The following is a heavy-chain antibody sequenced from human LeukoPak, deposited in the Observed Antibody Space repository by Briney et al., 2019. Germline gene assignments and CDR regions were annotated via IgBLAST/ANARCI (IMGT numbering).Heavy chain of an antibody. J-gene: IGHJ4*02. CDR3: ARGDRYGSGSISIDY. CDR1: GGSFSGYY. CDR2: INHSGST. D-gene: IGHD3-10*01. Sequence: SETLSLTCAVYGGSFSGYYWSWIRQPPGKGLEWIGEINHSGSTNYNPSLKSRVTISVDTSKNQFSLKLSSVTAADTAVYYCARGDRYGSGSISIDYWGQGTLVTVSS. V-gene: IGHV4-34*01.